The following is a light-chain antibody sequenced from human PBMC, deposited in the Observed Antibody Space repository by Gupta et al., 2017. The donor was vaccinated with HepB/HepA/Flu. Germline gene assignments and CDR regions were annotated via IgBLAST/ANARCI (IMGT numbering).Light chain of an antibody. J-gene: IGLJ2*01. CDR1: KLGDRY. Sequence: SYELTQPPSVPVSPGQTASITCSGDKLGDRYACWYQLKPGQSPVLVVYEDTKRTSETPGRFSGSKSGNTATLTISGTQDMEEADYYCQAWDSNTDVVFGGGTKLTVL. CDR2: EDT. V-gene: IGLV3-1*01. CDR3: QAWDSNTDVV.